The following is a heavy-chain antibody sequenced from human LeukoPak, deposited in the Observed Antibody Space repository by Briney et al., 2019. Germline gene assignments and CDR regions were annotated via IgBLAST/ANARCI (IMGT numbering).Heavy chain of an antibody. CDR3: AREPDGPDY. V-gene: IGHV3-48*03. D-gene: IGHD2-8*01. J-gene: IGHJ4*02. CDR1: GFTFSSYE. CDR2: ISSSGSTI. Sequence: GGSLRLSCAASGFTFSSYEMNWVRQAPGKGLEWVSYISSSGSTIYYADSVKGRFTISRDNSKNTLYLQMNSLRAEDTAVYYCAREPDGPDYWGPGTLVTVSS.